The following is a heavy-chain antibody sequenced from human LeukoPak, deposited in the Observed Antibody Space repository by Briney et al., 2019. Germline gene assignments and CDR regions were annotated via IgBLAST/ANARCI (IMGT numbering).Heavy chain of an antibody. D-gene: IGHD3-10*01. J-gene: IGHJ4*02. V-gene: IGHV1-2*02. CDR3: ARQYGPCDF. CDR1: GYTFTGYY. Sequence: GASVNVSCKASGYTFTGYYIHWVRQAPGQGLEWMGWINPNSGGTNYAQKFQGRVAMTRDTSISTAYMELSRLRSDDTAIYYCARQYGPCDFWGQGTLVTVSS. CDR2: INPNSGGT.